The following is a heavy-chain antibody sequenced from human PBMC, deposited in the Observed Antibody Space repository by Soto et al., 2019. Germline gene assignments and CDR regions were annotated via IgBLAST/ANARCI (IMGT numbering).Heavy chain of an antibody. CDR2: ISSSGSTI. CDR3: ARRIGYSGSTRWDY. V-gene: IGHV3-48*03. CDR1: GFTFSSYE. Sequence: EVQLVESGGGLVQPGGSLRLSCAASGFTFSSYEMNWVRQAPGKGLEWVSYISSSGSTIYYADSVKGRFTISRDNAKNSLYLQMNSLRAEDTAVYYCARRIGYSGSTRWDYWGQGTLVTVCS. D-gene: IGHD6-13*01. J-gene: IGHJ4*02.